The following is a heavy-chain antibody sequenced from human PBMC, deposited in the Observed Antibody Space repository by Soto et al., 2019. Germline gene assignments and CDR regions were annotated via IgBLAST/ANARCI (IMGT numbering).Heavy chain of an antibody. Sequence: EVQLVESGGGLVQPGGSLRLSCAASGFTFSSYWMHWVRQAPGKGLVWVSRINSDGSSPHYADSVEGRFTISRDNAKNTLYLQMNSLRAEDTAVYYCARVNTAMGLGTNCDYWGQGNLVTVSS. V-gene: IGHV3-74*01. CDR3: ARVNTAMGLGTNCDY. D-gene: IGHD5-18*01. CDR1: GFTFSSYW. J-gene: IGHJ4*02. CDR2: INSDGSSP.